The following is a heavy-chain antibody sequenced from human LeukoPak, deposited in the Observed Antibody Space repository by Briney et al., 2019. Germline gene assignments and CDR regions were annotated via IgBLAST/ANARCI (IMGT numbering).Heavy chain of an antibody. V-gene: IGHV4-31*03. Sequence: SQTLSLTCTVSGDSISSGGYYWSWIRQHPGKGLEWIGYIYYSGSTYYNPSLKSRVTISVDTSKNQFSLKLSSVTAADTAVYYCARDSAATISGPEYYFDYWGQGTLVTVSS. CDR3: ARDSAATISGPEYYFDY. J-gene: IGHJ4*02. D-gene: IGHD6-25*01. CDR2: IYYSGST. CDR1: GDSISSGGYY.